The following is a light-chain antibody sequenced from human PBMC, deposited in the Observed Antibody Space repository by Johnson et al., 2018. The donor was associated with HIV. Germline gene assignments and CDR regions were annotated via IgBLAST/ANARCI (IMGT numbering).Light chain of an antibody. CDR3: GTWDSSLSAYV. V-gene: IGLV1-51*02. J-gene: IGLJ1*01. CDR2: ENN. CDR1: SSNIGNNY. Sequence: QPVLTQPPSVSAAPGQKVTISCSGTSSNIGNNYVSWYQQFTGTAPKLLIYENNKRPSGIPDRFSGSKSGTSATLGITGLQTGDEADYYCGTWDSSLSAYVFGTGTKVTGL.